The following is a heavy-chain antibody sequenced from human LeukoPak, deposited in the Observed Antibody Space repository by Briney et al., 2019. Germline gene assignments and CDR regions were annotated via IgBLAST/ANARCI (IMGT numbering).Heavy chain of an antibody. Sequence: GGSLSLSCAAAGFTFADYAMHWVRLAPGRGLEWVSGMSWNSGGIGYADSVKGRFTISRDNSMDPLYLQMNSLREEDMCFYYCAIAVRAPGTPEYGFDLWGQGTMVTVSS. CDR2: MSWNSGGI. CDR3: AIAVRAPGTPEYGFDL. CDR1: GFTFADYA. V-gene: IGHV3-9*03. D-gene: IGHD6-13*01. J-gene: IGHJ3*01.